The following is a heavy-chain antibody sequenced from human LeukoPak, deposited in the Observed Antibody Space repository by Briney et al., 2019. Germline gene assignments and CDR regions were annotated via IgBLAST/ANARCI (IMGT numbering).Heavy chain of an antibody. J-gene: IGHJ5*01. D-gene: IGHD2-2*01. CDR2: VYHSGGT. V-gene: IGHV4-38-2*01. CDR1: GYSITTGRY. Sequence: PETLSLTCAVSGYSITTGRYWGWIRQPPGKGLEWIGSVYHSGGTYYNPSLKSRVTISVDTSKNQFSLNLRSVTAADTAVYYCARSLSTPGTDSSGHGTLGTVSS. CDR3: ARSLSTPGTDS.